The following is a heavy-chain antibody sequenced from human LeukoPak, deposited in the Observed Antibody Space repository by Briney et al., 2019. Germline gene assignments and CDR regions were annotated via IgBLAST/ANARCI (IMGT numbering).Heavy chain of an antibody. Sequence: GGSLRLSCAASGFTVSSNYMSWVRQAPGKGLEWVSVIYSGGSTYYADSVKGRFTISRDNSKNMLYLQMNSLRAEDTAVYYCARDLTSYSNYVYYYYGMDVWGQGTTVTVSS. J-gene: IGHJ6*02. CDR3: ARDLTSYSNYVYYYYGMDV. CDR1: GFTVSSNY. D-gene: IGHD4-4*01. V-gene: IGHV3-66*01. CDR2: IYSGGST.